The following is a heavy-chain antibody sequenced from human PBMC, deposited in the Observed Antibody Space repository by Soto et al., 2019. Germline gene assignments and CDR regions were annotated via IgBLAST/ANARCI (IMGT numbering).Heavy chain of an antibody. Sequence: EVQLVESGGGLVQPGRSLRLSCAASGFTVDDYAMHWVRQAPGKGLEWVSGISWNSGSIGYADSVKGRFTISRDNAKNTLHLQMNGLRAEDPALYSCTTGGIADRSQLDYWGQGTLVTVSS. D-gene: IGHD6-6*01. CDR1: GFTVDDYA. CDR2: ISWNSGSI. J-gene: IGHJ4*02. V-gene: IGHV3-9*01. CDR3: TTGGIADRSQLDY.